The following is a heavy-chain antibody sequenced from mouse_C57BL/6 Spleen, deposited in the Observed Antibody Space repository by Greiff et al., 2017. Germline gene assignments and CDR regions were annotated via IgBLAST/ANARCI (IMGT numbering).Heavy chain of an antibody. Sequence: VQLQQPGAELVKPGASVKVSCKASGYTFTSYWMHWVKQRPGQGLEWIGRIHPSDSDTNYNQKFKGKATLTVDKSSSTAYMQLSSLTSEDSAVYYCAIGGSSRYYAMDYWGQGTSVTVSS. CDR3: AIGGSSRYYAMDY. D-gene: IGHD1-1*01. CDR1: GYTFTSYW. J-gene: IGHJ4*01. V-gene: IGHV1-74*01. CDR2: IHPSDSDT.